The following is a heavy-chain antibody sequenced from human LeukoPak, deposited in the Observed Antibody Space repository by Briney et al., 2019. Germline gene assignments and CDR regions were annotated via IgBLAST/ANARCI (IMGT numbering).Heavy chain of an antibody. Sequence: GGSLRLSCAASGFTFSSYGMHWVRQAPGKGLEWVAVISYDGSNKYYADSVKGRFTISRDNSKNTLYLQMNSLRAEDTAVYYCAKDYGYNLYYFDYWGQGTLVTVSS. V-gene: IGHV3-30*18. CDR1: GFTFSSYG. CDR3: AKDYGYNLYYFDY. CDR2: ISYDGSNK. J-gene: IGHJ4*02. D-gene: IGHD5-24*01.